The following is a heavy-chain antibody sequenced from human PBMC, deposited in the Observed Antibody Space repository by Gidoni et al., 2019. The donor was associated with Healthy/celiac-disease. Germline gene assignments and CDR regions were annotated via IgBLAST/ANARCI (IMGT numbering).Heavy chain of an antibody. J-gene: IGHJ6*02. D-gene: IGHD6-13*01. CDR3: AKIIASYYYYGMDV. Sequence: EVQLVESGVGLVQPGRSLRLSCAASGFTFDDYSMHWVRQAPGKGLEWVSGISWNSGSIGYADSVKGRFTISRDNAKNSLYLQMNSLRAEDTALYYCAKIIASYYYYGMDVWGQGTTVTVSS. V-gene: IGHV3-9*01. CDR1: GFTFDDYS. CDR2: ISWNSGSI.